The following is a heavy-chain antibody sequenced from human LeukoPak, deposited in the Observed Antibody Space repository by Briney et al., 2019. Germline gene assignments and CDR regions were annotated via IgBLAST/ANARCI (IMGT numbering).Heavy chain of an antibody. CDR3: ASLTMIVVP. J-gene: IGHJ4*02. Sequence: SETLSLTCAVYGGSFSDYYWSWIRQPPGRGLEWIGEINHSGSTNYNPSLKSRVTISVDTSKNQFSLKLSSVTAADTAVYYCASLTMIVVPWGQGTLVTVSS. V-gene: IGHV4-34*01. CDR2: INHSGST. CDR1: GGSFSDYY. D-gene: IGHD3-22*01.